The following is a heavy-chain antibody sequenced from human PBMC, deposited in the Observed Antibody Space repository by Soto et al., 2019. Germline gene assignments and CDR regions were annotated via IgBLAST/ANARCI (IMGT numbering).Heavy chain of an antibody. CDR1: GCTFSSYA. Sequence: GASVKVSCKASGCTFSSYAISWVRQAPGQGREWMGGIIPIFGTANYAQKFQGRVTITADESTSTAYMELSSLRSEDTAVYYCARGRKGDTSGYTGDVDAFDIWGQGTMVTVSS. CDR3: ARGRKGDTSGYTGDVDAFDI. V-gene: IGHV1-69*13. CDR2: IIPIFGTA. J-gene: IGHJ3*02. D-gene: IGHD3-22*01.